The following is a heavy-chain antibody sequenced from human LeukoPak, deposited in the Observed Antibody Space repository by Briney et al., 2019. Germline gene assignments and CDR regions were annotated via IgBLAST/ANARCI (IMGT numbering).Heavy chain of an antibody. V-gene: IGHV3-21*01. CDR2: ISSRSSYK. D-gene: IGHD4-23*01. Sequence: GGSLRLSCAASGFTFSNYSMNWVRQAPGKGLEWVSSISSRSSYKYYADSMKGRFTISRDNAKNSLYLQMNSLRPEDTAVYYCARGAHYDDYGGGYFDYWGQGTLVTVSS. CDR1: GFTFSNYS. J-gene: IGHJ4*02. CDR3: ARGAHYDDYGGGYFDY.